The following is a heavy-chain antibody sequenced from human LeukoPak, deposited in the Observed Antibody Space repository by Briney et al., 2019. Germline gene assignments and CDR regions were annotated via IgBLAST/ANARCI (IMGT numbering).Heavy chain of an antibody. CDR2: ISGSGGST. V-gene: IGHV3-23*01. CDR3: AKDLRLDRGVLVDY. J-gene: IGHJ4*02. Sequence: PGGSLRLSCAASGFTFSSYAMSWVRQAPGKGLEWVSAISGSGGSTYYADSVKGRFTTSRDNSKNTLYLQMNSLRAEDTAVYYCAKDLRLDRGVLVDYWGQGTLVTVSS. CDR1: GFTFSSYA. D-gene: IGHD3/OR15-3a*01.